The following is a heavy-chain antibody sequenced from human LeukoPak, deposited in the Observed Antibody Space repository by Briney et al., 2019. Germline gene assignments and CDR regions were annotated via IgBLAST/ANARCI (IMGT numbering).Heavy chain of an antibody. CDR2: FDPEDGEA. CDR1: GYTLTELF. Sequence: ASVEVSCKVSGYTLTELFMHWVRQAPGEGLEWMGTFDPEDGEAIYAQKFQGRVTVTEDTSADTAYMELSSLRSEDTAIYYCATGRYYNADYWGQGTLVTVPS. D-gene: IGHD3-10*01. J-gene: IGHJ4*02. V-gene: IGHV1-24*01. CDR3: ATGRYYNADY.